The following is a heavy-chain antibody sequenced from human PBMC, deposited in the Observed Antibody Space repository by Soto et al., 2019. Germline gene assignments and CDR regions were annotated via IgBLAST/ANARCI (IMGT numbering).Heavy chain of an antibody. CDR3: ARESSSSCHDD. Sequence: QVQLVQSGAEVKKPGASVKVSCKASGYTFTSYGISWVRQAPGQGLEWMGWISAYNGNANYAQKLQGRVPMTTDTSTSTAYKELRSLRSDDTAVYYGARESSSSCHDDWGQGTLVTVSS. V-gene: IGHV1-18*01. J-gene: IGHJ4*02. CDR1: GYTFTSYG. D-gene: IGHD6-13*01. CDR2: ISAYNGNA.